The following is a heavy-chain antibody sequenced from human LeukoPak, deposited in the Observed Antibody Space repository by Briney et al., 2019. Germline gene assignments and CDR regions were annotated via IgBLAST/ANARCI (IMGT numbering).Heavy chain of an antibody. D-gene: IGHD3-16*02. CDR2: IYTSGST. V-gene: IGHV4-4*07. Sequence: PSETLSLTCTVSGGSISSYYWSWIRQPAGKGLEWIGRIYTSGSTNYNPSLKSRVTMSVDTSKNQFSLKLSSVTAADTAVYYCARVRITFGGVIAFDYWGQGTLVTVSS. CDR1: GGSISSYY. CDR3: ARVRITFGGVIAFDY. J-gene: IGHJ4*02.